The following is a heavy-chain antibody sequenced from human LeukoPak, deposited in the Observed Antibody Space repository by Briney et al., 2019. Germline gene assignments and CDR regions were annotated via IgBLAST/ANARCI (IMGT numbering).Heavy chain of an antibody. CDR1: GFTFSSYS. CDR2: IRYDGDNK. J-gene: IGHJ6*04. CDR3: AELGITMIGGV. V-gene: IGHV3-30*02. D-gene: IGHD3-10*02. Sequence: GGSLRLSCAASGFTFSSYSMNWVRQAPGKGLEWVTFIRYDGDNKYCAHSLKGRFTISRDNAKNSLYLQMNSLRAEDTAVYYCAELGITMIGGVWGKGTTVTISS.